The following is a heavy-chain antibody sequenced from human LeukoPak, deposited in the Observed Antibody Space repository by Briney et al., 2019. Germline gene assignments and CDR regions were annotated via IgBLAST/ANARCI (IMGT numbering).Heavy chain of an antibody. CDR2: LSGNGVKS. Sequence: PGGSLILSCSASGFIFRSYPRNWVPQAPGKGLQWVSALSGNGVKSYYVDAVGGRFNIPRDNCKDTLSLQMSSLRAEDTAVNYCAKGTDANYDFWSGYYYYYYYIDVWGKGTTVTVSS. D-gene: IGHD3-3*01. V-gene: IGHV3-23*01. CDR3: AKGTDANYDFWSGYYYYYYYIDV. J-gene: IGHJ6*03. CDR1: GFIFRSYP.